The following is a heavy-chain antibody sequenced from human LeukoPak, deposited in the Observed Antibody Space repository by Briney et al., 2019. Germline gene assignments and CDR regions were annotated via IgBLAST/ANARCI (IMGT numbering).Heavy chain of an antibody. Sequence: ASVKVSCKASGGTFSSYAISWVRQAPGQGLEWMGRIIPIFGIANYAQKFQGRVTITADKSTSTAYMELSSLRTEDTAVYYCASVAHQNYYYYGMDVWGQGTTVTVSS. J-gene: IGHJ6*02. CDR1: GGTFSSYA. D-gene: IGHD6-19*01. V-gene: IGHV1-69*04. CDR3: ASVAHQNYYYYGMDV. CDR2: IIPIFGIA.